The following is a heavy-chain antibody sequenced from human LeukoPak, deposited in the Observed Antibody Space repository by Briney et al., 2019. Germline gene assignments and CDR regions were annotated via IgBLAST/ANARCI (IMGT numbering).Heavy chain of an antibody. CDR2: ISSSSSYI. CDR1: GFTFSSYS. D-gene: IGHD1-26*01. V-gene: IGHV3-21*01. Sequence: KPGGSLRLSCAASGFTFSSYSMNWVRQAPGKGLEWVSSISSSSSYIYYADSVKGRFTIPRDNAKNSLYLQMNSLRAEDTAVYYCARASGSYLGGDYWGQGTLVTVSS. CDR3: ARASGSYLGGDY. J-gene: IGHJ4*02.